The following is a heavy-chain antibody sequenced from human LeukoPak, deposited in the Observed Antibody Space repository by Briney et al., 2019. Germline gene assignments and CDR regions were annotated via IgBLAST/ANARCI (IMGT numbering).Heavy chain of an antibody. CDR3: ARHRMYYYDSSGRGVADAFDI. CDR2: IYYSGST. CDR1: GGSIISSSYY. Sequence: SETLSLTCTVSGGSIISSSYYWGWIRQPPGKGLEWIGSIYYSGSTYYNPSLKSRVTISVDTSKNQFSLKLSSVTAADTAVYSCARHRMYYYDSSGRGVADAFDIWGQGTMVTVSS. D-gene: IGHD3-22*01. V-gene: IGHV4-39*01. J-gene: IGHJ3*02.